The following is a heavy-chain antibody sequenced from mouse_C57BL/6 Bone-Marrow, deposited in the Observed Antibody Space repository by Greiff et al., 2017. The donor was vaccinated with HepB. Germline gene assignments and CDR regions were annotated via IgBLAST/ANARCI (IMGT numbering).Heavy chain of an antibody. CDR3: ARGTAY. J-gene: IGHJ3*01. Sequence: EVMLVESGGGLVKPGGSLNLSCAASGFSFSDYGMHWVRQAPEKGLEWVAYISSGSSTIYYAATVKGRFTISRDNAKNTLFLQITSLRSEDTAMYYCARGTAYWGQGTLVTVSA. CDR1: GFSFSDYG. V-gene: IGHV5-17*01. CDR2: ISSGSSTI.